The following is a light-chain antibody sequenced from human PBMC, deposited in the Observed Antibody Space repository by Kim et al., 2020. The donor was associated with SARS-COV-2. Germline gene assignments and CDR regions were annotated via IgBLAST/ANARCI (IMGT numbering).Light chain of an antibody. J-gene: IGKJ1*01. CDR1: QNIGPW. V-gene: IGKV1-5*03. CDR3: QQYERYPRT. CDR2: RAS. Sequence: ASVGDRVTITCRASQNIGPWLAWYQQKPGKGPKLLIYRASILENGVPSRFSGSGSGTDLTLAISSLQPDDFATYYCQQYERYPRTFGQGTKVDIK.